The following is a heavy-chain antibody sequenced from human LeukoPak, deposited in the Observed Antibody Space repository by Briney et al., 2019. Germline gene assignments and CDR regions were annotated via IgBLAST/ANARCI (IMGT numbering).Heavy chain of an antibody. CDR2: ISGSGGST. Sequence: GGSLRLSCAASGFTFSSYAMSWVRQAPGKGLEWVSAISGSGGSTYYADSVKGRFTISRDNSKDTLYLQMNSLRAEDTAVYYCAKVTKVVVAATPIDYWGQGTLVTVSS. D-gene: IGHD2-15*01. CDR3: AKVTKVVVAATPIDY. V-gene: IGHV3-23*01. CDR1: GFTFSSYA. J-gene: IGHJ4*02.